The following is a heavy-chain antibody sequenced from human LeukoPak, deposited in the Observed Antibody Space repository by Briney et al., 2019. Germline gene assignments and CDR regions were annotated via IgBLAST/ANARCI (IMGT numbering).Heavy chain of an antibody. D-gene: IGHD5-18*01. CDR2: IIPIFGTA. CDR3: ARESLGYSYGTNWFDP. J-gene: IGHJ5*02. CDR1: GGTFSSYA. V-gene: IGHV1-69*06. Sequence: SVKVSCKASGGTFSSYAISWVRQAPGQGLEWMGGIIPIFGTANYAQKFQGRVTITADKSTSTAYMELSSLRSEDTAVYYCARESLGYSYGTNWFDPWGQGTLVTVSS.